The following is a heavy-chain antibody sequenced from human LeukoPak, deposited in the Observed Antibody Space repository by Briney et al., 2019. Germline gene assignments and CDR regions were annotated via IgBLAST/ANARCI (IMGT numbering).Heavy chain of an antibody. CDR2: ISAYNGNT. V-gene: IGHV1-18*01. Sequence: ASVKVSCKASGYTFTSYGISWVRQAPGQGLEWMGWISAYNGNTNYAQKLQGRVTMTTDTCTGTAYMELRSLRSDDTAVYYCARVWYYDYVWGSYRLDYWGQGTLVTVSS. CDR3: ARVWYYDYVWGSYRLDY. CDR1: GYTFTSYG. D-gene: IGHD3-16*02. J-gene: IGHJ4*02.